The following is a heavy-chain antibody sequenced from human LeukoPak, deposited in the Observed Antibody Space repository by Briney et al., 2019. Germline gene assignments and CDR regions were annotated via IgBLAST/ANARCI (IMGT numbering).Heavy chain of an antibody. CDR2: IIPIFGTA. D-gene: IGHD5-12*01. Sequence: SVKLSCKASGGTFSSYAISWVRQAPGQGLEWMGRIIPIFGTANYAQKFQGRVTITADKSTSTAYMELSSLRSEDTTVYYCARHLDIVATTLIDYWGQGTLVTVSS. V-gene: IGHV1-69*06. CDR3: ARHLDIVATTLIDY. CDR1: GGTFSSYA. J-gene: IGHJ4*02.